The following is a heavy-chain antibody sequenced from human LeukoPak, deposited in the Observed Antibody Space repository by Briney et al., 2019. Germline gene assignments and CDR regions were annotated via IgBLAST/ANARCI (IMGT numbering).Heavy chain of an antibody. D-gene: IGHD6-13*01. V-gene: IGHV3-30*04. CDR2: ISYDGSNK. CDR1: GFAFSSHA. Sequence: GGSLRLSCAASGFAFSSHAVHWVRQAPGKGLEWVAVISYDGSNKYYTDSVKGRFTISRDNSKNTVNLQMNTLKPEDTAVYYCARDLGSSGSVDYWGQGTLVTVSS. CDR3: ARDLGSSGSVDY. J-gene: IGHJ4*02.